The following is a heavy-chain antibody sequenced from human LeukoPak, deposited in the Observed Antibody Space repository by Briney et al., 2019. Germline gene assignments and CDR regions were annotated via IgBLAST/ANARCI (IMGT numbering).Heavy chain of an antibody. CDR3: AGRAYDFWSGYYTDNWFDP. V-gene: IGHV4-30-2*01. CDR1: GGSISSGGYS. CDR2: IYHSGST. Sequence: KTSETLSLTCAVSGGSISSGGYSWSWIRQPPGKGLEWIGYIYHSGSTYYNPSLKSRVTISVDRSKNQFPLKLSSVTAADTAVYYCAGRAYDFWSGYYTDNWFDPWGQGTLVTVSS. D-gene: IGHD3-3*01. J-gene: IGHJ5*02.